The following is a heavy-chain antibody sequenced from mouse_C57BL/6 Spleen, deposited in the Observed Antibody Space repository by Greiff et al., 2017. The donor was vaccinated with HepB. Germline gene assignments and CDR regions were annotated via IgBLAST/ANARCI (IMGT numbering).Heavy chain of an antibody. D-gene: IGHD2-4*01. CDR3: ARIYYDYSYWYFDV. J-gene: IGHJ1*03. CDR1: GYAFSSSW. V-gene: IGHV1-82*01. CDR2: IYPGDGDT. Sequence: VQLQQSGPELVKPGASVKISCKASGYAFSSSWMNWVKQRPGKGLEWIGRIYPGDGDTNYNGKFKGKATLTADKSSRTAYMQLSSLTSEDSAVYFFARIYYDYSYWYFDVWGTGTTVTVSS.